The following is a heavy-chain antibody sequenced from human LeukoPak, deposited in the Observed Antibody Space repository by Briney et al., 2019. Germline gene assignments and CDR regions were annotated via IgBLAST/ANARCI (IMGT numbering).Heavy chain of an antibody. CDR1: GGSISSGSYY. V-gene: IGHV4-30-4*08. CDR3: ARSSFYSSSWYFDY. Sequence: PSETLSLTCTVSGGSISSGSYYCSWVRQPPGKGLEWIGYIYYSGSTYYNPSLKSRVAISVDTSKNQFSLNLGSVTAADTAVYYCARSSFYSSSWYFDYWGQGTLVTVSS. CDR2: IYYSGST. D-gene: IGHD6-13*01. J-gene: IGHJ4*02.